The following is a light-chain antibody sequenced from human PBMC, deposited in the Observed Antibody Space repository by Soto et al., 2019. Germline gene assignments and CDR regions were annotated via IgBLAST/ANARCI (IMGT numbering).Light chain of an antibody. V-gene: IGKV3-20*01. CDR3: HLYGGSPPHT. J-gene: IGKJ2*01. CDR1: QSVSSY. CDR2: DAS. Sequence: EIVLTQSPATLSLSPGERATLSCRASQSVSSYLAWYQQKPGQAPRLLIYDASSRATGIPDRFSGSGSGTDFTLTISRLEPEDFAVYFCHLYGGSPPHTFGQGTKVDIK.